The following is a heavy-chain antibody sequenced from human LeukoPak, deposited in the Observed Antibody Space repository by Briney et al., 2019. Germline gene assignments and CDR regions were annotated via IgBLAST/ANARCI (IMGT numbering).Heavy chain of an antibody. D-gene: IGHD3-22*01. J-gene: IGHJ4*02. V-gene: IGHV1-2*02. CDR2: INPNSGGT. Sequence: GASVKVSCKASGYTFTSYGISWVRQAPGQGLEWMGWINPNSGGTNYAQKFQGRVTMTRDTSISTAYMELSRLRSDDTAVYYCARGSGYDYDTPFDYWGQGTLVTVSS. CDR3: ARGSGYDYDTPFDY. CDR1: GYTFTSYG.